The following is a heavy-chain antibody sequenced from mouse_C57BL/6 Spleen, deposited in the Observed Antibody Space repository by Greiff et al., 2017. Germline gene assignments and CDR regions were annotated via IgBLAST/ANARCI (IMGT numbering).Heavy chain of an antibody. CDR2: IDPSDSET. CDR3: ARRVITTVVATDYFDY. J-gene: IGHJ2*01. CDR1: GYTFTSYW. D-gene: IGHD1-1*01. Sequence: QVQLKQPGAELVRPGSSVKLSCKASGYTFTSYWMHWVKQRPIQGLEWIGNIDPSDSETHYNQKFKDKATLTVDKSSSTAYMQLSSLTSEDSAVYYCARRVITTVVATDYFDYWGQGTTLTVSS. V-gene: IGHV1-52*01.